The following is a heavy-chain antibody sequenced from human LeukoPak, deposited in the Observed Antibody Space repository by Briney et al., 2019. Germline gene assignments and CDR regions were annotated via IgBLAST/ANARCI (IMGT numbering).Heavy chain of an antibody. D-gene: IGHD7-27*01. CDR1: GYTFTSYD. V-gene: IGHV1-8*01. CDR2: MNPNSGNT. Sequence: ASVKVSCKASGYTFTSYDINWVRQATGQGLEWMGWMNPNSGNTGYAQKFQGRVTMTRNTSISTAYMELSRLRSEDTAVYYCAREVAGAGNWFDPWGQGTLVTVSS. J-gene: IGHJ5*02. CDR3: AREVAGAGNWFDP.